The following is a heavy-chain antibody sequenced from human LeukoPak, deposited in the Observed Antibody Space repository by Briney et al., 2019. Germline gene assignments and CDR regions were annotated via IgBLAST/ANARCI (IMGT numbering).Heavy chain of an antibody. V-gene: IGHV4-39*07. Sequence: PSETLSLTCTVSGGSISTSNYYWGWIRQPPGKGLEWIGNIFYSGSTYYSPSLRSRVTISLDTSRNQFSLKLNSVSAADTAVYYWAKSNGYWLGDILGQGTMVTVSS. J-gene: IGHJ3*02. CDR3: AKSNGYWLGDI. CDR2: IFYSGST. CDR1: GGSISTSNYY. D-gene: IGHD3-22*01.